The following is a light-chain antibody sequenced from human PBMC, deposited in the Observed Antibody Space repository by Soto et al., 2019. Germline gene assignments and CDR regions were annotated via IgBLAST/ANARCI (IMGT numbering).Light chain of an antibody. CDR3: QQRSNWPPALT. CDR2: DAS. CDR1: QSVSSY. J-gene: IGKJ4*01. V-gene: IGKV3-11*01. Sequence: EIVLTQSPATLSLSPGERATLSCRASQSVSSYLAWYEQKPGQAPRLLIYDASNRATGIPARFSGSGSGTDFTLTSSSLEPEDFAVYYCQQRSNWPPALTVGAGTKVEIK.